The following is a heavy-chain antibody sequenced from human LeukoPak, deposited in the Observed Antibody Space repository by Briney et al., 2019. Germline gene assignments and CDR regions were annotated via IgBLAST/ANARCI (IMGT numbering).Heavy chain of an antibody. J-gene: IGHJ4*02. V-gene: IGHV4-34*01. D-gene: IGHD3-10*01. Sequence: TSSETLSLTCAVYGGSFSGYYWSWIRQPPGKGLEWIGEINHSGSTNYNPSLKSRVTISVDTSKNQFSLKLSSVTAADTAVYYCARGQTSGLYGSEPFDYWGQGTLVTVSS. CDR3: ARGQTSGLYGSEPFDY. CDR1: GGSFSGYY. CDR2: INHSGST.